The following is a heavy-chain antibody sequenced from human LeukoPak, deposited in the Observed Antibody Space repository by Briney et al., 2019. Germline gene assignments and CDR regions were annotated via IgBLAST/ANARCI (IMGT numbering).Heavy chain of an antibody. D-gene: IGHD3-3*01. J-gene: IGHJ3*02. Sequence: SETLSLTCTVSGGSISSYYWSWIRQPPGKGLEWIGYIYYMGSTNYNPSLKSRVTMSVDTSKNQFSLKLSSVTAADTAVYYCARDSMLTPTIFGVAADAFDIWGQGTMVTVSS. CDR3: ARDSMLTPTIFGVAADAFDI. V-gene: IGHV4-59*12. CDR2: IYYMGST. CDR1: GGSISSYY.